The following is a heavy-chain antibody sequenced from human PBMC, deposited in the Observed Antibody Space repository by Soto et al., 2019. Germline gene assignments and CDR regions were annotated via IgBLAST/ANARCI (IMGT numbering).Heavy chain of an antibody. Sequence: SQTLSLTCAISGASVSSNTASWNWIRQSPSRGLEWLGRTYFRSKWYNDYAVSVKSRIILNPDPSNNQFSLQLNSVTPEDTAVYFCAKGDNLGPKTGYAFDPWGQGIMVTVSS. CDR3: AKGDNLGPKTGYAFDP. D-gene: IGHD5-12*01. CDR1: GASVSSNTAS. V-gene: IGHV6-1*01. J-gene: IGHJ5*02. CDR2: TYFRSKWYN.